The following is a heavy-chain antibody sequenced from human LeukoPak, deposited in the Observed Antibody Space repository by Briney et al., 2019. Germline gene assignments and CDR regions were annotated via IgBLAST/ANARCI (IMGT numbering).Heavy chain of an antibody. CDR3: ARDASGYSSSWYPDDAFDI. CDR1: GYTFTSYG. D-gene: IGHD6-13*01. V-gene: IGHV1-18*01. CDR2: ISAYNGNT. J-gene: IGHJ3*02. Sequence: ASVTVSCTASGYTFTSYGISWVRQAPGQGLEWMGWISAYNGNTNYAQKLQGRVTMTTDTSTSTAYMELRSLRSDDTAVYYCARDASGYSSSWYPDDAFDIWGQGTMVTVSS.